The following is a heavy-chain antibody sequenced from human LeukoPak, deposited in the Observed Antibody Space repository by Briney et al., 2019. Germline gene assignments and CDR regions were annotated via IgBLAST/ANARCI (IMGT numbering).Heavy chain of an antibody. D-gene: IGHD3-9*01. CDR3: ARARRYFDWFRGDAFDI. CDR1: GGSISSFY. J-gene: IGHJ3*02. CDR2: IYNSGTT. V-gene: IGHV4-59*12. Sequence: SETLSLTCTVSGGSISSFYWSWIRQPPGKGLEWIGYIYNSGTTNYNPSLKSRVTISVDTSKNQSSLKLSSVTAADTAVYYCARARRYFDWFRGDAFDIWGQGTMVTVSS.